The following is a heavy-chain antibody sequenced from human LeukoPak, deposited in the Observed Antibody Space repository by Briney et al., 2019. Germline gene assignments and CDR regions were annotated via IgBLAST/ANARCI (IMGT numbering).Heavy chain of an antibody. CDR2: ISGSGGST. CDR1: GFTFSSYA. J-gene: IGHJ3*02. CDR3: AKDQAVAAEYDAFDI. D-gene: IGHD6-19*01. V-gene: IGHV3-23*01. Sequence: GGSLRLSCAASGFTFSSYAMGWVRQAPGKGLEWVSAISGSGGSTYYADSVKGRFTISRDNSKNTLYPQMNSLRAEDTAVYYCAKDQAVAAEYDAFDIWGQGTMVTVSS.